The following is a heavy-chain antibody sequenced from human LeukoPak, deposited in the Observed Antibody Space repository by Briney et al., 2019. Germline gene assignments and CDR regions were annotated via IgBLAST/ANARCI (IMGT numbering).Heavy chain of an antibody. Sequence: GASVKVSCKASGYTFTSYAMHWVRQAPGQRLEWMGWINAGNGNTKYSQKFQGRVTITRDTSASTAYMELSSLRSEDTAVYYCARAPPFRGAVAGLNDYWGQGTLVTVSS. J-gene: IGHJ4*02. CDR3: ARAPPFRGAVAGLNDY. V-gene: IGHV1-3*01. CDR1: GYTFTSYA. CDR2: INAGNGNT. D-gene: IGHD6-19*01.